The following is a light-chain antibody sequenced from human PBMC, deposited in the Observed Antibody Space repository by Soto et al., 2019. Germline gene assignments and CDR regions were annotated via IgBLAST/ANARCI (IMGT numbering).Light chain of an antibody. Sequence: EIVLTQSPGTLSLSPGERATLSCRASQSVSSSYLAWYQQKPGQAPRLLIYGASSRATGIPDRFSGSGSGTDFTLNISRLEPEDFAVYYCQQYGSSPPYTFGQGNKREIK. J-gene: IGKJ2*01. CDR3: QQYGSSPPYT. CDR2: GAS. V-gene: IGKV3-20*01. CDR1: QSVSSSY.